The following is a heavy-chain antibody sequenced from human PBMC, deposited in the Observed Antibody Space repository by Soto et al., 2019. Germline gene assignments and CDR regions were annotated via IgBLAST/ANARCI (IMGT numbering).Heavy chain of an antibody. D-gene: IGHD3-10*01. V-gene: IGHV4-30-4*01. CDR2: IYNTGST. Sequence: PSETLSHTCTVSGGSIISADYYWSWIRQPPGTGLEWIGHIYNTGSTYSNPSLQSRVTISVDMSKNQFSLKLSSVTAADTAVYYCAREVMVRGVINVYWFDPWGQGTLVTVSS. CDR3: AREVMVRGVINVYWFDP. J-gene: IGHJ5*02. CDR1: GGSIISADYY.